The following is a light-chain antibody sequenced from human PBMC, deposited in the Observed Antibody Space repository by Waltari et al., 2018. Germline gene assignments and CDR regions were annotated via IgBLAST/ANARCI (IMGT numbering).Light chain of an antibody. J-gene: IGLJ3*02. CDR2: DND. Sequence: QSVLTQPPPVSAAPGQKVTISCSGSSPTVGDNFVDGYQQLPGTAPQLLIYDNDRRPSGIPDRFSGSKSATSAALGITGLQTGDEADYYCGTWDDSLNAGVFGGGTKLTVL. V-gene: IGLV1-51*02. CDR1: SPTVGDNF. CDR3: GTWDDSLNAGV.